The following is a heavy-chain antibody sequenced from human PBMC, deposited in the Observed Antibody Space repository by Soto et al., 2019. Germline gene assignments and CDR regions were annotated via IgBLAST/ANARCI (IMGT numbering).Heavy chain of an antibody. CDR2: IYHSGST. J-gene: IGHJ6*02. CDR1: GYSISSGYY. V-gene: IGHV4-38-2*01. Sequence: SDTLSLTCAVSGYSISSGYYWGWIRQPPGKGLEWIGSIYHSGSTYYNPSLKSRVTISVDTSKNQFSLKLSSVTAADTAVYYCARVHMVRGVIKAYYGMDVWGQGTTVTVSS. D-gene: IGHD3-10*01. CDR3: ARVHMVRGVIKAYYGMDV.